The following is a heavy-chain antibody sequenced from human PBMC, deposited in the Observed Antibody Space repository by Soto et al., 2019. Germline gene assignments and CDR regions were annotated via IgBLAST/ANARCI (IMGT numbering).Heavy chain of an antibody. CDR2: INHSGST. D-gene: IGHD3-10*01. CDR1: GGSFSGYY. Sequence: PSETLSLTCAVYGGSFSGYYWSWIRQPPGKGLEWIGEINHSGSTNYNPSLKSRVTISVDTSKNQFSLKLSSVTAADTAVYYCARGLYYYASGRYFDYSGQGTLVTVSS. CDR3: ARGLYYYASGRYFDY. V-gene: IGHV4-34*01. J-gene: IGHJ4*02.